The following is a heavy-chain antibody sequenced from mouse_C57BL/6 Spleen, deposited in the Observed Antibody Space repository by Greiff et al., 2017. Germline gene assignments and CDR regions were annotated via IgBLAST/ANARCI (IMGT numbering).Heavy chain of an antibody. D-gene: IGHD1-1*01. CDR2: ISSGSSTI. CDR1: GFTFSDYG. V-gene: IGHV5-17*01. CDR3: AREGGWGDYGFDY. Sequence: EVKLVESGGGLVKPGGSLKLSCAASGFTFSDYGMHWVRQAPEKGLEWVAYISSGSSTIYYADTVKGRFTISRDNAKNTLFLQMTSLRSEDTAIYYCAREGGWGDYGFDYWGQGTTLTVSS. J-gene: IGHJ2*01.